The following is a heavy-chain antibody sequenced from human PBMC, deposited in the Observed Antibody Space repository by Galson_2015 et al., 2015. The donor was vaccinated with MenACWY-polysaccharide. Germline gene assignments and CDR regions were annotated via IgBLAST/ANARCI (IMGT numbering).Heavy chain of an antibody. CDR2: IFHTGRT. CDR1: GASINSYY. CDR3: AASKGFVWGSLPLPAF. V-gene: IGHV4-59*01. Sequence: SETLSLTCSVSGASINSYYWSWIRQSPGQGLEWIAFIFHTGRTNHNPSLTGRVTISIDTSKNQFSLRLTSVTAADTAVYYCAASKGFVWGSLPLPAFWGQGTLVTVSP. D-gene: IGHD3-16*01. J-gene: IGHJ4*02.